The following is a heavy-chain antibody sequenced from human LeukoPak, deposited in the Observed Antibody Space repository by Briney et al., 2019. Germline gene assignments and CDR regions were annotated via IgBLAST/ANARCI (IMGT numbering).Heavy chain of an antibody. J-gene: IGHJ4*02. CDR1: GYTLTELS. Sequence: ASVKVSCKVSGYTLTELSMHWVRQAPGKGLEWMGGFDPEDGEKIYAQKFQGRVTMTEDTSTDTAYMELSSLRSEDTAVYYCATGLKYYYGSGDNYWGQGTLVTVSS. V-gene: IGHV1-24*01. D-gene: IGHD3-10*01. CDR2: FDPEDGEK. CDR3: ATGLKYYYGSGDNY.